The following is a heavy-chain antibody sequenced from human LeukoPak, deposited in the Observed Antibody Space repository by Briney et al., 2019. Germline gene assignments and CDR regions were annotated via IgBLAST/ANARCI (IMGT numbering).Heavy chain of an antibody. CDR1: GFTFSGYG. J-gene: IGHJ5*02. Sequence: GSLRLSCAASGFTFSGYGMHWVRQAPGKGLEWVAVIWYDGSKAYYVDSVKGRFTISRDNSKNTLYLQMNSLRVDGTGVYYCARFEGLVAGLDQWGRGTLVTVSS. D-gene: IGHD6-19*01. CDR2: IWYDGSKA. V-gene: IGHV3-33*01. CDR3: ARFEGLVAGLDQ.